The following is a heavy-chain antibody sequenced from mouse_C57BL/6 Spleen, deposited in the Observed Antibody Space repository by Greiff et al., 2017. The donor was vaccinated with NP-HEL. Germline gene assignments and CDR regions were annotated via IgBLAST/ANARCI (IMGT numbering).Heavy chain of an antibody. V-gene: IGHV1-4*01. CDR1: GYTFTSYT. Sequence: QVQLQQSGAELARPGASVTMSCKASGYTFTSYTMHWVKQRPGQGLEWIGYINPSSGYTKYNPKFKDKATLTADKSSSTAYMQLSSLTSEDAVDYCCARYYDGFYFDYWGKGTTLTVSS. CDR2: INPSSGYT. CDR3: ARYYDGFYFDY. D-gene: IGHD1-1*02. J-gene: IGHJ2*01.